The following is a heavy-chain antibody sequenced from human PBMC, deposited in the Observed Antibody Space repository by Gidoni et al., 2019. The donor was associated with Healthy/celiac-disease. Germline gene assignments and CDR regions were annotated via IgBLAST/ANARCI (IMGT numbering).Heavy chain of an antibody. Sequence: QVQLVQSGAEVKKPGASVQVSCKASGYTFTSYGISWVRQAPGQGLEWMGWISAYNGNTNYAQKLQGRVTMTTDTSTSTAYMELRSLRSDDTAVYYCARVLGGGYCSGGSCFYDYWGQGTLVTVSS. V-gene: IGHV1-18*04. CDR3: ARVLGGGYCSGGSCFYDY. D-gene: IGHD2-15*01. CDR1: GYTFTSYG. J-gene: IGHJ4*02. CDR2: ISAYNGNT.